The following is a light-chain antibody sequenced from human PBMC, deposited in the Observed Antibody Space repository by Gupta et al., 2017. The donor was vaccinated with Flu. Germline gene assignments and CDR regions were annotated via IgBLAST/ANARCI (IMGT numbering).Light chain of an antibody. CDR3: ARYDGSSQGSWV. CDR2: NER. Sequence: VTISCCRSRCNIVSNVLFGYPKLPDSDTELLIYNERQKPSGVPARCSGSSAGGKASLALTGLQSEDEAEYYCARYDGSSQGSWVFGGGTKLTVL. J-gene: IGLJ3*02. CDR1: RCNIVSNV. V-gene: IGLV1-44*01.